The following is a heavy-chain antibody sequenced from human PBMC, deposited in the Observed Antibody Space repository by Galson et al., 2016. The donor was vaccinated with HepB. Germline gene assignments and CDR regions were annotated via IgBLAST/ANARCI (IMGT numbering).Heavy chain of an antibody. CDR2: ISITGGYI. J-gene: IGHJ6*02. D-gene: IGHD3-10*01. CDR3: ARDGGRGYAMDV. V-gene: IGHV3-21*05. Sequence: LRLSCAASGFTFSNYNMDWVRQAPGKGLGWLAYISITGGYILYADSMKGRFTNTRDNAKNSLYLQMNSLTAEDTAMYDGARDGGRGYAMDVWGQGTTVTVSS. CDR1: GFTFSNYN.